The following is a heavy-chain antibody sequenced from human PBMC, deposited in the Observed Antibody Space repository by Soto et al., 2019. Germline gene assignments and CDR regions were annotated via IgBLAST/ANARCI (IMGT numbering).Heavy chain of an antibody. CDR1: GGSITSYY. CDR2: IYYSGST. CDR3: ARHGYSGYDPFA. Sequence: QVQLQESGPGRVKPSETLSLTCTVSGGSITSYYWNWLRQPPGKGLEWIGYIYYSGSTSYNPSLKSQLTISVDTSSNQFSPELSAVTAADKAVYYCARHGYSGYDPFAWGQGTLVTVSS. J-gene: IGHJ1*01. D-gene: IGHD5-12*01. V-gene: IGHV4-59*08.